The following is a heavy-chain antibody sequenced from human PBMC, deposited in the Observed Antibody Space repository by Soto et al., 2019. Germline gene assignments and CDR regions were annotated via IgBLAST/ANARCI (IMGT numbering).Heavy chain of an antibody. CDR1: GFTFSDHY. Sequence: GVSLRLSFAVSGFTFSDHYMDWVRQAPGKGLEWVGRSRNKTKSYTTEYAASVKGRFTISRDDSKNSLYVQMNSLKTEDTAVYYCARVAATGSYAFDIWGQGTMVTVSS. D-gene: IGHD1-1*01. J-gene: IGHJ3*02. CDR3: ARVAATGSYAFDI. V-gene: IGHV3-72*01. CDR2: SRNKTKSYTT.